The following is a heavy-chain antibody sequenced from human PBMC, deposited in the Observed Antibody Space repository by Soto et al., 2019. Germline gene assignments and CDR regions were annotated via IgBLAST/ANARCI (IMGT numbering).Heavy chain of an antibody. CDR2: ISPIFGTA. J-gene: IGHJ4*02. CDR1: GGTFSSYA. V-gene: IGHV1-69*01. Sequence: QVQLVQSGAEVKKPGSSVKVSCKASGGTFSSYAISWVRQAPGQGLEWMGGISPIFGTANYAQKFQGRVTITADESTSTAYMELSSLRSEDTAVYYCAGNRRYGSGSYFHCDYWGQGTLVTVSS. CDR3: AGNRRYGSGSYFHCDY. D-gene: IGHD3-10*01.